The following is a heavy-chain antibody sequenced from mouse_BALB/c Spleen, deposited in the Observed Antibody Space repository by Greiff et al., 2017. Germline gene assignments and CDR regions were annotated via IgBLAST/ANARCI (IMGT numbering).Heavy chain of an antibody. CDR1: GFTFSDYG. CDR2: ISNLAYSI. CDR3: ARDRDGSSYFDY. Sequence: EVMLVESGGGLVQPGGSRKLSCAASGFTFSDYGMAWVRQAPGKGPEWVAFISNLAYSIYYADTVTGRFTISRENAKNTLYLEMSSLRSEDTAMYYCARDRDGSSYFDYWGQGTTLTVSS. V-gene: IGHV5-15*02. D-gene: IGHD1-1*01. J-gene: IGHJ2*01.